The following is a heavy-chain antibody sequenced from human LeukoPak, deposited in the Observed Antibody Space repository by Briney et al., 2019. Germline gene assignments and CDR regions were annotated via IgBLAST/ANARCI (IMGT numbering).Heavy chain of an antibody. CDR2: IYFSGST. D-gene: IGHD3-10*01. CDR3: ARGRGEGRGISMVRGVRAPSYNWFDP. J-gene: IGHJ5*02. V-gene: IGHV4-34*01. CDR1: GGSFSGYF. Sequence: SETLSLTCAVYGGSFSGYFWSWIRQPPGKGLEWIGSIYFSGSTCYNPSLKSRVTISVDTSKNQFSLKLSSVTAADTAVYYCARGRGEGRGISMVRGVRAPSYNWFDPWGHGTLVIVSS.